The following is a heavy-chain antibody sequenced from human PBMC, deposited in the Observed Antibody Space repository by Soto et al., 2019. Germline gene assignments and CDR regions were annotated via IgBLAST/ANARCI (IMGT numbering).Heavy chain of an antibody. V-gene: IGHV1-18*01. CDR1: GYTFTSYG. CDR2: ISAYNGNT. CDR3: ARRPQLPYCSSTSCYGNFDY. Sequence: ASVKVSCKASGYTFTSYGISWVRQAPGQGLEWMGWISAYNGNTNYAQKLQGRVTMTTDTSTSTAYMELRSLRSDDTAVYYCARRPQLPYCSSTSCYGNFDYWGQGTLVTVSS. D-gene: IGHD2-2*01. J-gene: IGHJ4*02.